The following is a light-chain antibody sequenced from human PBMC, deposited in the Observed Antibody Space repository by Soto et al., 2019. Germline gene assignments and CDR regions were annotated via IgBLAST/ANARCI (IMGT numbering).Light chain of an antibody. CDR2: VGS. Sequence: DIVMTQSPLSLPVTPGEPASISCRSSQSLLHSNGYNYLDWYLQKPGQAPQLLMYVGSNRTSVVPDRFSGSRSGTDFTLKISRVEAEDVGVYYCMQALQTPRTFGQGTKLEIK. CDR3: MQALQTPRT. V-gene: IGKV2-28*01. J-gene: IGKJ2*01. CDR1: QSLLHSNGYNY.